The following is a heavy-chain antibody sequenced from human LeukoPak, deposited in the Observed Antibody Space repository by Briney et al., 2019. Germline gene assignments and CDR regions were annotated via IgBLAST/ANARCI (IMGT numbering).Heavy chain of an antibody. J-gene: IGHJ4*02. CDR1: GFTFSSYE. V-gene: IGHV3-21*01. CDR2: ISSSSSYI. CDR3: ARNLDSGYPRGFDY. D-gene: IGHD5-12*01. Sequence: GGSLRLSCAASGFTFSSYEMNWVRQAPGKGLEWVSSISSSSSYIYYADSVKGRFTISRDNAKNSLYLQMNSLRAEDTAVYYCARNLDSGYPRGFDYWGQGTLVTVSS.